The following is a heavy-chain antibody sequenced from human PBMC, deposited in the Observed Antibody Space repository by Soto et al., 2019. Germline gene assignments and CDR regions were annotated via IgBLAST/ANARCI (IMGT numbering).Heavy chain of an antibody. J-gene: IGHJ6*02. D-gene: IGHD3-22*01. CDR3: ARGTFYDSSGYYYYYYGMDV. CDR1: GYTFTSYG. V-gene: IGHV1-18*01. Sequence: GESLKISCKASGYTFTSYGISWVRQAPGQGLEWMGWISAYNGNTNYAQKLQGRVTMTTDTSTSTAYMELRSLRSDDTAVHYCARGTFYDSSGYYYYYYGMDVWGQGTTVTVSS. CDR2: ISAYNGNT.